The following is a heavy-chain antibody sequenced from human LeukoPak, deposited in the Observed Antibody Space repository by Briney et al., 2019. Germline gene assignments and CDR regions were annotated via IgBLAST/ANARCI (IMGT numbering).Heavy chain of an antibody. CDR1: GFTFSSYA. CDR3: ARYGDYYAFDI. Sequence: PGGSLRLSCAASGFTFSSYAMSWVRQAPGKGLEWIGEINHSGSTNYNPSLKSRVTISVDTSKNQFSLKLSSVTAADTAVYYCARYGDYYAFDIWGQGTMVTVSS. J-gene: IGHJ3*02. CDR2: INHSGST. V-gene: IGHV4-34*01. D-gene: IGHD4-17*01.